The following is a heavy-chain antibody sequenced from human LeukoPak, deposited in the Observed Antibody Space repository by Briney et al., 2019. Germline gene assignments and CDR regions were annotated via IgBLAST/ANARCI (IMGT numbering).Heavy chain of an antibody. CDR3: ARTPIYYYDNSGYYN. D-gene: IGHD3-22*01. J-gene: IGHJ4*02. Sequence: SETLSLTCAVYGGSFSGYYWSWIRQPPGKGLEWIGEINHSGSTNYNPSLKSRVTMSVDTSKKQFSLKLSSVTAADTAVYYCARTPIYYYDNSGYYNWGQGTLVTVSS. V-gene: IGHV4-34*01. CDR2: INHSGST. CDR1: GGSFSGYY.